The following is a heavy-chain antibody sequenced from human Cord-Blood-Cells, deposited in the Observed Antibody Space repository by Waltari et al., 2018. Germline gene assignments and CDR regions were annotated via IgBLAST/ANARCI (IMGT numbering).Heavy chain of an antibody. D-gene: IGHD4-4*01. CDR3: ARELQYYFDD. Sequence: EVQLVESGGGLVKPGGSLRLSCAASGFTFSSYRMNWVRQDPGKGLEWGSSISSGSSYIYYADSVKGRFTITRDNAKNSLYRQMNSLRAEDTAVYYCARELQYYFDDWGQGTLVTVSS. J-gene: IGHJ4*02. CDR2: ISSGSSYI. CDR1: GFTFSSYR. V-gene: IGHV3-21*01.